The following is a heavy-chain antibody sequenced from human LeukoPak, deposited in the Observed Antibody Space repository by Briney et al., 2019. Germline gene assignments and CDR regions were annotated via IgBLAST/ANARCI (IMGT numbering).Heavy chain of an antibody. CDR2: IYPGDSDT. D-gene: IGHD1-7*01. Sequence: GESLKISCKASGYNFPTFWIAWVRQMPGKGLEWMGIIYPGDSDTRYSPSFQGQVTISADKSISTAYLQWSSLKASDTAMYYCARRSITGTTGFDPWGQGTLVTVSS. CDR1: GYNFPTFW. CDR3: ARRSITGTTGFDP. V-gene: IGHV5-51*01. J-gene: IGHJ5*02.